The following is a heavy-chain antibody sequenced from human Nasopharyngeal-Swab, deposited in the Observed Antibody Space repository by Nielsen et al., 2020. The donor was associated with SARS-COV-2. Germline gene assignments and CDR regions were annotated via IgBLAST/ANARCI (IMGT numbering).Heavy chain of an antibody. CDR3: ASNQHYDILTGYYQSAFDI. D-gene: IGHD3-9*01. CDR2: INPSGGST. CDR1: GYTFTSYY. J-gene: IGHJ3*02. Sequence: ASVKVSCKASGYTFTSYYMHWVRQAPGQGLEWMGIINPSGGSTSYAQKFQGRVTMTRDTSTSTAYMELSSLRSEDTAVYYCASNQHYDILTGYYQSAFDIWGQGTMVTVSS. V-gene: IGHV1-46*01.